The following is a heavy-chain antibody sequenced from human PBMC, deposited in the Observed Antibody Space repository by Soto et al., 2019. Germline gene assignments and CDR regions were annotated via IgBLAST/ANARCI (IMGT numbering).Heavy chain of an antibody. Sequence: GGSLRLSCVASGLTFGSRAMSWVRQAPGEGLQWVSTITDTGGDAKYADSVRGRFVISRDNSKKTLYLQMTSLTAEDSAMYFCARGSTDSYPGSRIFDFWGRGTLVTVSS. J-gene: IGHJ4*02. CDR1: GLTFGSRA. CDR3: ARGSTDSYPGSRIFDF. V-gene: IGHV3-23*01. CDR2: ITDTGGDA. D-gene: IGHD3-10*01.